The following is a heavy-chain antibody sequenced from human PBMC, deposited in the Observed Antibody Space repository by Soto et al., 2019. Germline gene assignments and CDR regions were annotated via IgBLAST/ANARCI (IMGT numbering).Heavy chain of an antibody. J-gene: IGHJ5*02. CDR2: IYYSGST. Sequence: PSETLSLTCTVSGGSISSSSYYWGWIRQPPGKGLEWIGSIYYSGSTYYNPSLKSRVTISVDTSKNQFSLKLSSVTAADTAVYYCARQKSVNWVDPWGKGTLVTVSS. CDR1: GGSISSSSYY. V-gene: IGHV4-39*01. CDR3: ARQKSVNWVDP.